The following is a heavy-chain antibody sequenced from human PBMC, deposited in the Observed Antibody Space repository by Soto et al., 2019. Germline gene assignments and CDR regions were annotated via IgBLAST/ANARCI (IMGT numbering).Heavy chain of an antibody. CDR3: AKCIEYYDFWSGTDY. Sequence: PGGSLRLSCAASGFTFSSYAMSWVRQAPGKGLEWVSAISGSGGSTYYADSVKGRFTISRDNSKNTLYLQMNSLRAEDTAVYYCAKCIEYYDFWSGTDYWGQGTLVTVSS. D-gene: IGHD3-3*01. V-gene: IGHV3-23*01. CDR2: ISGSGGST. J-gene: IGHJ4*02. CDR1: GFTFSSYA.